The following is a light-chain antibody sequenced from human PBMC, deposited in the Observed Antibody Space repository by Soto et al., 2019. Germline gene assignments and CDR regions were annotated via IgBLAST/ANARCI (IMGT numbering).Light chain of an antibody. V-gene: IGLV2-8*01. J-gene: IGLJ2*01. CDR3: SSYSGSNNLV. Sequence: QSALTQPPSASGSLGQSVTISCTGTSSDVGGYNYVSWYQQHPGKAPKLVIYEVSKRPSGVPDRFSGSKSGNTASLTVSGLQAEDEAEYYCSSYSGSNNLVFGGGTKLTVL. CDR2: EVS. CDR1: SSDVGGYNY.